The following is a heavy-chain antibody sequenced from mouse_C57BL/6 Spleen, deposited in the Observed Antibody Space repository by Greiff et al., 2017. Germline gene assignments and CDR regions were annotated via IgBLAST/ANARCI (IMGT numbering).Heavy chain of an antibody. Sequence: EVKLVESGGGLVKPGGSLKLSCAASGFTFSSYAMSWVRQTPEKRLEWVATISDGGSYTYYPDNVKGRFTISRDNAKNNLYLQMSHMKSEDTAMYYCARDDTTALMDYWGQGTSVTVSS. CDR3: ARDDTTALMDY. V-gene: IGHV5-4*01. CDR2: ISDGGSYT. CDR1: GFTFSSYA. J-gene: IGHJ4*01. D-gene: IGHD1-2*01.